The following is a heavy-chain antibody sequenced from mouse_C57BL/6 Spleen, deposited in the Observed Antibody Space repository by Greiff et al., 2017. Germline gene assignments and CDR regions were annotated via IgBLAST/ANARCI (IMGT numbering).Heavy chain of an antibody. CDR2: INPSNGGT. Sequence: QVQLQQPGTELAKPGASVKLSCKASGYTFTSYWMHWVKQRPGQGLEWIGNINPSNGGTNYNEKFKSKATLTVDKSSSTAYMQLSSLTSEDSAGYYCARWDDYDGDYYAMDYWGQGTSVTVSS. CDR3: ARWDDYDGDYYAMDY. D-gene: IGHD2-4*01. V-gene: IGHV1-53*01. CDR1: GYTFTSYW. J-gene: IGHJ4*01.